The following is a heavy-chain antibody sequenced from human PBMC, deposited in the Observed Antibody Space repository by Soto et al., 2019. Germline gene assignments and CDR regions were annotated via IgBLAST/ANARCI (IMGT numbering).Heavy chain of an antibody. J-gene: IGHJ4*02. CDR2: IYSGGST. Sequence: ASETLSLTCAVYGGSFSGYYWSWIRQPPGKGLEWVSVIYSGGSTYYADSVKGRFTISRDNSKNTLYLQMNSLRAEDTAVYYCARTGYSYGFNWGQGTLVTVSS. D-gene: IGHD5-18*01. V-gene: IGHV3-53*01. CDR3: ARTGYSYGFN. CDR1: GGSFSGYY.